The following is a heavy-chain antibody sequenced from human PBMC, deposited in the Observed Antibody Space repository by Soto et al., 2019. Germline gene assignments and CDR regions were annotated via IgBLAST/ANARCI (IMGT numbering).Heavy chain of an antibody. CDR2: NNAGNGNT. CDR1: GYTFTSYA. V-gene: IGHV1-3*01. CDR3: ARDPLGSGSYYFDF. Sequence: ASVKVSCKASGYTFTSYAMHWGRQAPGQRLEWMGWNNAGNGNTKYSQKIQCRVTITRDSSASTAYMEMSSLRSEDTAVYYCARDPLGSGSYYFDFWGQGTLVTVSS. D-gene: IGHD1-26*01. J-gene: IGHJ4*02.